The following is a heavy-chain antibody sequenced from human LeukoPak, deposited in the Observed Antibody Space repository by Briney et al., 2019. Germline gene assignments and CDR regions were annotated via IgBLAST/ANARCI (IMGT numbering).Heavy chain of an antibody. D-gene: IGHD6-19*01. CDR1: GFPLSSHA. CDR2: IYSGGST. V-gene: IGHV3-53*01. CDR3: ARSLGTDSGWWYWFDP. Sequence: PGGSLRLSCAASGFPLSSHAMSWVRQAPGKGLEWVSVIYSGGSTYYADSVKGRFTISRDNSKNTLYLQMNSLRAEDTAVYYCARSLGTDSGWWYWFDPWGQGTLVTVSS. J-gene: IGHJ5*02.